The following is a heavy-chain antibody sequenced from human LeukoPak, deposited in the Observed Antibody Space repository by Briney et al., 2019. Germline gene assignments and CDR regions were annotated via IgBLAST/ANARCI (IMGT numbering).Heavy chain of an antibody. CDR3: ARGVVLMVYALHYFDY. CDR2: ISAYNGNT. D-gene: IGHD2-8*01. V-gene: IGHV1-18*01. CDR1: GYTFTSYG. Sequence: GASVKVSRKASGYTFTSYGISWVRQAPGQGLEWMGWISAYNGNTNYAQKLQGRVTMTTDTSTSTAYMELRSLRSDDTAVYYCARGVVLMVYALHYFDYWGQGTLVTVSS. J-gene: IGHJ4*02.